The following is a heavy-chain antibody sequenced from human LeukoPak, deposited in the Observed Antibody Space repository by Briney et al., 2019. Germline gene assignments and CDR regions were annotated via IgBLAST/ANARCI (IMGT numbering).Heavy chain of an antibody. CDR1: GYSISSGYY. D-gene: IGHD1-1*01. Sequence: SETLSLTCGVSGYSISSGYYWGWIRQPPGKGLEWIGRIYTSGSTNYNPSLKSRVTMSVDTSKNQFSLKLSSVTAADTAVYYCARGQLFDYWGQGTLVTVSS. V-gene: IGHV4-38-2*01. CDR2: IYTSGST. CDR3: ARGQLFDY. J-gene: IGHJ4*02.